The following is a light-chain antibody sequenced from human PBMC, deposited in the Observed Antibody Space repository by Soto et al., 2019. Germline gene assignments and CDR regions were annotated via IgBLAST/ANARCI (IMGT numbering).Light chain of an antibody. CDR3: SSYAGSIGYV. Sequence: QSALTQPPSASGSPGQSVTISCTGTSSDVGGYNYVSWYQQHPGKAPKLMIYEVSKRPSGVPDRFSGSKSGNTASLTVSGLQAEDEADYYCSSYAGSIGYVFGTGTKLTVL. CDR1: SSDVGGYNY. J-gene: IGLJ1*01. V-gene: IGLV2-8*01. CDR2: EVS.